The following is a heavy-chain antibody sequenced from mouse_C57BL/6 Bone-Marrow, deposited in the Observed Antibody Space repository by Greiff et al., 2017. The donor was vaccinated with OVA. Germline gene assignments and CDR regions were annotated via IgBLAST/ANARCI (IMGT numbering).Heavy chain of an antibody. D-gene: IGHD1-1*01. CDR3: AIHYYGSSYDYYAMDY. V-gene: IGHV2-6*01. CDR2: IWGVGST. CDR1: GFSLTSYG. Sequence: VQGVESGPGLVAPSQSLSITCTVSGFSLTSYGVDWVRQSPGKGLEWLGVIWGVGSTNYNSALKSRLSISKDNSKSQVFLKMNSLQTDDTAMYYCAIHYYGSSYDYYAMDYWGQGTSVTVSS. J-gene: IGHJ4*01.